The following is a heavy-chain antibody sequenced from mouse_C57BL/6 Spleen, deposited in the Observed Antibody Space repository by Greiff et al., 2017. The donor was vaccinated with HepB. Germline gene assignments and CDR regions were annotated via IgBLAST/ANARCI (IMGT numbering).Heavy chain of an antibody. V-gene: IGHV5-6*01. CDR3: ARHAEGGFAY. J-gene: IGHJ3*01. Sequence: EVQLVESGGDLVKPGGSLKLSCAASGFTFSSYGMSWVRQTPDKRLEWVATISSGGSYTYYPDSVKGRFTISRDNAKNTLYLQMSSLKSEDTAMYYCARHAEGGFAYWGQGNLVTVSA. CDR2: ISSGGSYT. CDR1: GFTFSSYG.